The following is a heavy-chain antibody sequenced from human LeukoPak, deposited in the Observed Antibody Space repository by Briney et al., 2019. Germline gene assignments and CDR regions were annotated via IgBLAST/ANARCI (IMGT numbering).Heavy chain of an antibody. Sequence: PGGSLRLSCAASGFTVSSNYMSWVRQAPGKGLEWVSVIDGGGTTYYADSVKGRFTISRDNSKNTLYLQVNSLRAEDTAVYYCAGVSKSAVAGTVVDYWGQGTLVTVSS. CDR1: GFTVSSNY. V-gene: IGHV3-53*01. D-gene: IGHD6-13*01. CDR3: AGVSKSAVAGTVVDY. J-gene: IGHJ4*02. CDR2: IDGGGTT.